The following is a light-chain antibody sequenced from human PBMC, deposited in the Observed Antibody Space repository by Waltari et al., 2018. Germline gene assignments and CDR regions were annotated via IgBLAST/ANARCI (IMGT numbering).Light chain of an antibody. J-gene: IGLJ2*01. CDR1: SSNIGSNT. V-gene: IGLV1-44*01. Sequence: QSVLTQPPSASGTPGQRVTISCSGSSSNIGSNTVNWYQQLPGTAPKLLIYSNNQRPSGVPDRFSGSKSGPSASLAIRGLQSEDEADYYCAAWDDSLNGPVFGGGTKLTVL. CDR3: AAWDDSLNGPV. CDR2: SNN.